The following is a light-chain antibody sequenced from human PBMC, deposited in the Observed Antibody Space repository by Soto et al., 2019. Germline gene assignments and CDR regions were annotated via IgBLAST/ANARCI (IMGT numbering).Light chain of an antibody. CDR2: DAS. CDR3: QQRAIWPLS. Sequence: EIVLTQSPATLSLSPGERATLSCRASQRVSSYLAWYKQKTGQAPRLFIYDASKRATGIPARFSGSGSGTDFTLTISSLEPEDFAVYYCQQRAIWPLSFGPGTKVEIK. V-gene: IGKV3-11*01. J-gene: IGKJ3*01. CDR1: QRVSSY.